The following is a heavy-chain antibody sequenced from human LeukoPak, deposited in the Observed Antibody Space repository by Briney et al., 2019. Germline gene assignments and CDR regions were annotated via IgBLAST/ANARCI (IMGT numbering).Heavy chain of an antibody. CDR1: GFTFSGYW. CDR2: INEDESIK. V-gene: IGHV3-7*01. D-gene: IGHD3-22*01. CDR3: ATSDGSSGSD. J-gene: IGHJ4*02. Sequence: GGSLRLSCVASGFTFSGYWMSWVRQAPGKGLEWVANINEDESIKHYVDSVKGRFTISRDNAKNSVFLQMNSLRDEDTALYYCATSDGSSGSDWGQGILVTVSS.